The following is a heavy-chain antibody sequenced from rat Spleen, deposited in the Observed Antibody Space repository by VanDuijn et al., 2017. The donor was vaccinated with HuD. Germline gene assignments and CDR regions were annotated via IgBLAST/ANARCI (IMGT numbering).Heavy chain of an antibody. D-gene: IGHD1-12*02. Sequence: EVKLVESGGGLVQPGRSLKLSCAASGFTFSDHYMAWVRQAPTKGLEWVATISHDGTGTYYQNSVKGRFTISRDDAKNTLYLQMDSLRSEDTAIYYCVRQGISMMVVDFWGQGVMVTVSS. J-gene: IGHJ2*01. CDR3: VRQGISMMVVDF. CDR2: ISHDGTGT. V-gene: IGHV5-7*01. CDR1: GFTFSDHY.